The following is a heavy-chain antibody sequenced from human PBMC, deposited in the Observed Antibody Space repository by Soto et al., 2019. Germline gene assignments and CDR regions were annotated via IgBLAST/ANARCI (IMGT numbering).Heavy chain of an antibody. D-gene: IGHD3-10*01. V-gene: IGHV4-39*01. CDR2: IYYSGST. J-gene: IGHJ6*02. CDR1: GGSISSSSYY. Sequence: SETLSLTCTVSGGSISSSSYYWGWIRQPPGKGLEWIGSIYYSGSTYYNPSLKSRVTISVDTSKNQFSLKLSSVTAADTAVYYCARQGGLWFGDFFYYYYGMDVWGQGTTVTVSS. CDR3: ARQGGLWFGDFFYYYYGMDV.